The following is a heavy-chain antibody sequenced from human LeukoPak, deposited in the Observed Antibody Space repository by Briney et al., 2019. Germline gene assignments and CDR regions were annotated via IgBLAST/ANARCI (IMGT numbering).Heavy chain of an antibody. D-gene: IGHD2-21*02. Sequence: AETLSLTCSVSGGSITSSRYYWGWIRQSPGGGLEWIGTIYYSGSTYYNPSLRSRVTISADTSTNQFSLNLSPVTAADTAVYYCARHVSSDLRIVVVTSDWYFDLWGRGTLVTVSS. V-gene: IGHV4-39*01. CDR2: IYYSGST. J-gene: IGHJ2*01. CDR1: GGSITSSRYY. CDR3: ARHVSSDLRIVVVTSDWYFDL.